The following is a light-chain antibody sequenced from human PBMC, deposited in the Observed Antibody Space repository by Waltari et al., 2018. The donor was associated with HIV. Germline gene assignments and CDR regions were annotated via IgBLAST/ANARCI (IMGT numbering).Light chain of an antibody. CDR2: STS. Sequence: QTVVTQEPSLTVSPGGTVTLTCASRTGAVTSGFYPNCFQQKPGQAPRALTYSTSHKHSGTPARFSGSLLGGKAALTLSGVQPDDEAEYYCLLYYGGACVFGGGTKLTVL. V-gene: IGLV7-43*01. CDR3: LLYYGGACV. CDR1: TGAVTSGFY. J-gene: IGLJ3*02.